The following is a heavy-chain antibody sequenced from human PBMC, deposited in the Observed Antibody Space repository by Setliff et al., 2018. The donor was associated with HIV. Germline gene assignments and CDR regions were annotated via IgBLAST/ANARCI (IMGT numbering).Heavy chain of an antibody. J-gene: IGHJ4*02. V-gene: IGHV3-23*01. CDR3: AKDRGCSV. CDR2: ISSGGIIK. CDR1: GFTFDISD. Sequence: GGSLRLSCATSGFTFDISDMSWVRQAPGKGLEWVSSISSGGIIKKYSGSVKGRFTISRDNSNDTVYLQMSSLRAEDTAVYYCAKDRGCSVWGQGTLVTVSS. D-gene: IGHD2-15*01.